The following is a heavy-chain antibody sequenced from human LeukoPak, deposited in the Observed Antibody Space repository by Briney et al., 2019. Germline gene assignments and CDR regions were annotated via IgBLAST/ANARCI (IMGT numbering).Heavy chain of an antibody. J-gene: IGHJ3*02. D-gene: IGHD6-13*01. CDR3: ARHRPRNFKAAADTRDAFHT. Sequence: PSETLSLTCAVYGGSFSGYYWSWIRQPPGKGLEWIGEINHSGSTNYNPSLKSRVTISVDTSKNQFSLKLSSVTAADTAVYYCARHRPRNFKAAADTRDAFHTWGQGTMVTVSS. V-gene: IGHV4-34*01. CDR1: GGSFSGYY. CDR2: INHSGST.